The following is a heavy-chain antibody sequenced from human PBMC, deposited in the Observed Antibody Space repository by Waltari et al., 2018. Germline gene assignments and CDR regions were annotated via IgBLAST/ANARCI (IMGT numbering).Heavy chain of an antibody. V-gene: IGHV4-61*02. CDR2: IYTSGRT. J-gene: IGHJ4*02. CDR3: ARDRARRSIAAAGSYYFDY. Sequence: QVQLQESGPGLVKPSQTLSLTCTVSGGSISSGSYYWSWIRQPAGKGLEWIGRIYTSGRTNYNPSLKSRVTISVDTSKNQFSLKLSSVTAADTAVYYCARDRARRSIAAAGSYYFDYWGQGTLVTVSS. CDR1: GGSISSGSYY. D-gene: IGHD6-13*01.